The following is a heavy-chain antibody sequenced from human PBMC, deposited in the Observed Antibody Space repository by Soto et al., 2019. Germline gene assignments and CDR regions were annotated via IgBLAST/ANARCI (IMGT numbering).Heavy chain of an antibody. D-gene: IGHD1-20*01. CDR3: ARGITLPTPLDF. J-gene: IGHJ4*02. V-gene: IGHV1-3*01. Sequence: ASVKVSCKASGYTFTSYAMHWVRQAPGQRLEWMGWINAGNGNTKYSQKFQGRVTITRDTSASTAYMELSSLRSEDTAVYYCARGITLPTPLDFWGQGTLVTVSS. CDR1: GYTFTSYA. CDR2: INAGNGNT.